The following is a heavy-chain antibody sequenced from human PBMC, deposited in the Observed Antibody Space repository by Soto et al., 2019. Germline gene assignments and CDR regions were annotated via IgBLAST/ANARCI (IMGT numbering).Heavy chain of an antibody. CDR1: GFTFSSYG. V-gene: IGHV3-30*18. Sequence: QVQLVESGGGVVQPGRSLRLSCAASGFTFSSYGMHWVRQAPGKGLEWVAVISYDGSNKYYADSVKGRFTISRDNSKNTLYLQMNSLRAEDTAVYYCAKDLHSSGSSLRKTVYYYYGMDVWGQGTTVTVSS. J-gene: IGHJ6*02. CDR3: AKDLHSSGSSLRKTVYYYYGMDV. D-gene: IGHD6-19*01. CDR2: ISYDGSNK.